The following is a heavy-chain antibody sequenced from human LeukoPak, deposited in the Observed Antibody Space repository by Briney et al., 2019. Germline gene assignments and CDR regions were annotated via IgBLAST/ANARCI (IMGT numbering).Heavy chain of an antibody. CDR2: INWNGGST. V-gene: IGHV3-20*01. J-gene: IGHJ4*02. Sequence: GGSLRLSCAASGFTFSSYNMNWVRQAPGKGLEWVSGINWNGGSTGYADSVKGRFTISRDNAKNSLYLQMNSLRAEDTALYHCARSSHCGGDCLYYFDYWGQGTLVTVSS. D-gene: IGHD2-21*02. CDR3: ARSSHCGGDCLYYFDY. CDR1: GFTFSSYN.